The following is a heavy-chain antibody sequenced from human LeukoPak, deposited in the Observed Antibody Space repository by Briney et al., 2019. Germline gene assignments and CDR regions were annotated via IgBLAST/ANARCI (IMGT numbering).Heavy chain of an antibody. D-gene: IGHD1-1*01. Sequence: PSETLSLTCTVSGGSISSSSYYWGWIRQPPGKGLEGFGSIYYSGSTYYNPSLKSRVTISVDTSKNQFSLKLSSVTAADTAVYYCARDPVQLERQDYYYYGMDVWGQGTTVTVSS. J-gene: IGHJ6*02. CDR3: ARDPVQLERQDYYYYGMDV. CDR1: GGSISSSSYY. CDR2: IYYSGST. V-gene: IGHV4-39*07.